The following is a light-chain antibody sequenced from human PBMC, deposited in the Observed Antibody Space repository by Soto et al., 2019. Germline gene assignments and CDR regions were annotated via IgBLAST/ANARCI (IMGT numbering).Light chain of an antibody. CDR2: GAS. J-gene: IGKJ2*01. CDR1: QGIRND. V-gene: IGKV1-6*01. CDR3: LQDYNYPYT. Sequence: AIPMTQSPSSLSASVGDRVTITCRASQGIRNDLGWYQQKPGKAPKFLIYGASNLQSGVPSRFSGSGSGTDFTLTINSLQPEDFATYYCLQDYNYPYTFGQGTKLEIK.